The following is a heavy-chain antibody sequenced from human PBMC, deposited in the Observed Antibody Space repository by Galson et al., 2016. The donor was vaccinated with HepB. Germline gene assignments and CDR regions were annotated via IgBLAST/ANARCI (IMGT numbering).Heavy chain of an antibody. Sequence: GAEVKKPGESLKISCKGSGYSFTNYWIGWVRHMPGKGLEWMAIIYPGDSDTRYSPSFQGQVTISADKSISTAYLQWSDLKASDTAIYYCARSGDLFDDSFNVWGQGTMVTVSS. CDR2: IYPGDSDT. CDR3: ARSGDLFDDSFNV. J-gene: IGHJ3*01. V-gene: IGHV5-51*01. CDR1: GYSFTNYW. D-gene: IGHD3-10*01.